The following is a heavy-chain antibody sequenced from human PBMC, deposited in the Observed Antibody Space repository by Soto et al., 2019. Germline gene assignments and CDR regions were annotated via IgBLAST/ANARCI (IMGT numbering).Heavy chain of an antibody. Sequence: PSETLSLTCTVSGGSISSGDHYCSWIRQLPGKGLEWIGYIYYSGSTYYNPSLKSRVTISVDTSKNQFSLKLSSVTAADTAVYYCARGGGTNWFDPWGQGTLVTVSS. J-gene: IGHJ5*02. CDR2: IYYSGST. CDR3: ARGGGTNWFDP. CDR1: GGSISSGDHY. D-gene: IGHD2-15*01. V-gene: IGHV4-30-4*01.